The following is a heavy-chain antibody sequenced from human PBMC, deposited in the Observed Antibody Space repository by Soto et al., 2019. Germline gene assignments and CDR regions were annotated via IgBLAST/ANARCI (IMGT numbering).Heavy chain of an antibody. J-gene: IGHJ4*01. CDR2: IWFDGSNK. CDR1: GFTFSSYG. V-gene: IGHV3-33*01. Sequence: GGYLRLSCAASGFTFSSYGMHWVRQAPGKGLEWVAVIWFDGSNKDYADSVKGRFAISRDHYKNTLYLQMNNLRAEDTAVYYCARDAYLGSGSYAFWGHGTLVTVSS. D-gene: IGHD3-10*01. CDR3: ARDAYLGSGSYAF.